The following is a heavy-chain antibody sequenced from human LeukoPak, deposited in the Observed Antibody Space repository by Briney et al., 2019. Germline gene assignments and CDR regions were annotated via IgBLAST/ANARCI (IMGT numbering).Heavy chain of an antibody. CDR2: VYYSGST. Sequence: PSETLSLTCTVSGGSISSYYWGWVRQPPGKGLEWIGSVYYSGSTYYNPSLMSRVTISVDTSKNQFSLKLSSVTAADTAVFYCARASYAYYYASGNWYFDLWGRGTLVTVSS. J-gene: IGHJ2*01. CDR3: ARASYAYYYASGNWYFDL. V-gene: IGHV4-39*07. CDR1: GGSISSYY. D-gene: IGHD3-10*01.